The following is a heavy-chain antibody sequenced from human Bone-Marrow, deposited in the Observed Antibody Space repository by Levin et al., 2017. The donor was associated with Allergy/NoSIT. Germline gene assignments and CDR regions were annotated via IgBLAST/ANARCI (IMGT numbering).Heavy chain of an antibody. J-gene: IGHJ5*02. CDR3: ARDRFYSDSGSNFSWFDP. V-gene: IGHV3-74*01. D-gene: IGHD3-10*01. Sequence: GESLKISCAASGFTFSTYWMHWVRQAPGKGLVWVSRIQSNGKTNYADSVKGRFTISRDNAKNTLYLQMNSLTVEDTAVYYCARDRFYSDSGSNFSWFDPWGQGPLVTVSS. CDR2: IQSNGKT. CDR1: GFTFSTYW.